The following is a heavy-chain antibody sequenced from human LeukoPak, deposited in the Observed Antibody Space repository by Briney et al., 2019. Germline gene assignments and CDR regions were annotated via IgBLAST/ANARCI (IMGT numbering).Heavy chain of an antibody. D-gene: IGHD3-22*01. CDR1: GGSISSYY. Sequence: PSETLSLTCTASGGSISSYYWSWIRQPAGKGLEWIGRIYTSGSTNYKPSLKSRVTMSVDTSKNQFSLKLSSVTAADTAVYYCAREYDSSGYYPVHDYWGQGTLVTVSS. CDR3: AREYDSSGYYPVHDY. J-gene: IGHJ4*02. CDR2: IYTSGST. V-gene: IGHV4-4*07.